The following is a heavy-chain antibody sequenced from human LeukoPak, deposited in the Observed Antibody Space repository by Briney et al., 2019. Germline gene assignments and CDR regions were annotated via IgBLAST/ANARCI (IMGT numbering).Heavy chain of an antibody. CDR2: INHSGST. CDR1: GGSFSGYY. D-gene: IGHD3-22*01. J-gene: IGHJ4*02. V-gene: IGHV4-34*01. Sequence: SETLSLTCAVYGGSFSGYYWSWIRQPPGKGLEWIGEINHSGSTNYNPSLKSRVTISVDTSKNQFSLKLSSVTAADTAVYYCARAPITMIVVVDPFLPMSGFDYWGQGTLVTVSS. CDR3: ARAPITMIVVVDPFLPMSGFDY.